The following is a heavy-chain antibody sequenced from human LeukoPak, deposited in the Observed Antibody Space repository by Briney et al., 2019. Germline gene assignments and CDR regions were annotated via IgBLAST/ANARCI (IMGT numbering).Heavy chain of an antibody. J-gene: IGHJ4*02. CDR2: IWYDGSNK. Sequence: GGSLRLSCAASGFTFSSYGMHWVRQAPGKGLEWVAVIWYDGSNKYYADSVKGRFTISRDNSKNTLYLQMNSLRAEDTAVYYCARDPAGMATIRTPDYWGQGTLVTVSS. D-gene: IGHD5-24*01. V-gene: IGHV3-33*01. CDR1: GFTFSSYG. CDR3: ARDPAGMATIRTPDY.